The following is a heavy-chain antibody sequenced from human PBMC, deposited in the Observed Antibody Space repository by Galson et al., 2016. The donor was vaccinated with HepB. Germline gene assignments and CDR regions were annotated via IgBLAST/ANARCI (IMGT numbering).Heavy chain of an antibody. Sequence: SLRLSCAASGFTFSSYAMSWVRQAPGKGLEWVSAISGSGNDIDYAGSVKGRFTISRETSKKGRFTISRESSKNTLFLQMHSLRAEDTAVYYCAKLNYGDYRGGSYPDYWGQGTLVTVSS. V-gene: IGHV3-23*01. D-gene: IGHD4-17*01. CDR3: AKLNYGDYRGGSYPDY. CDR2: ISGSGNDI. CDR1: GFTFSSYA. J-gene: IGHJ4*02.